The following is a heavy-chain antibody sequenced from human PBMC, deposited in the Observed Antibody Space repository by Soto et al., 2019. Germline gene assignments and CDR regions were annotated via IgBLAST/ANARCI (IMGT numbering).Heavy chain of an antibody. CDR3: ARGPYYDFWSGYQPYYYGMDV. CDR1: GYTFTSYG. CDR2: ISAYNGNT. V-gene: IGHV1-18*01. J-gene: IGHJ6*02. Sequence: QVQLVQSGAEVKKPGASVKVSCKASGYTFTSYGISWVRQAPGQGLEWMGWISAYNGNTNYAQKLQGRVTMNTDTSTRKAYMELRSRRSDDTAVYYCARGPYYDFWSGYQPYYYGMDVWGQGTTVTVSS. D-gene: IGHD3-3*01.